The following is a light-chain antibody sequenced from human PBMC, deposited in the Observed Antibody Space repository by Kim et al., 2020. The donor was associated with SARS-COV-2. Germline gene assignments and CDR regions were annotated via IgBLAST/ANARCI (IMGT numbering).Light chain of an antibody. CDR2: SNY. CDR1: TSNIGSHT. Sequence: QSVLTQPPSASGTPGQRVTISCSGSTSNIGSHTVNWLQQLPGTAPKLLIYSNYQRPSGVPDRFSGSKSGTSGSLAISGLLSEDEADYYCAVWDGSLRGWVFGGGTQLTVL. V-gene: IGLV1-44*01. J-gene: IGLJ3*02. CDR3: AVWDGSLRGWV.